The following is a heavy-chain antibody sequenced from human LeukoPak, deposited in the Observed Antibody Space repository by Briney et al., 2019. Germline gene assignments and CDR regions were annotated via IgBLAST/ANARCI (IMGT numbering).Heavy chain of an antibody. CDR3: ANHGAYILTGYDAFDI. J-gene: IGHJ3*02. D-gene: IGHD3-9*01. Sequence: PGGSLRLSCAASGFTFSSYSMNWVRQAPGKGLEWVSAISGSGGSTYYADSVKGRFTISRDNSKNTLYLQMNSLRAEDTAVYYCANHGAYILTGYDAFDIWGQGTMVTVSS. CDR2: ISGSGGST. V-gene: IGHV3-23*01. CDR1: GFTFSSYS.